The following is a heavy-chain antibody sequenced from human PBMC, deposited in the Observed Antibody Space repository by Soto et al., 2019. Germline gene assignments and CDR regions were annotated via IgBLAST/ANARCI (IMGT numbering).Heavy chain of an antibody. Sequence: PGESLKISCKGSGYSFTSYWISWVRQMPGKGLEWMGRIDPSDSYTNYSPSFQGHVTISADKSISTAYLQWSSLKASDTAMYYCASSPRGYCSSTSCREXGNYSGMDVWGQGTTVTVS. CDR2: IDPSDSYT. D-gene: IGHD2-2*01. CDR3: ASSPRGYCSSTSCREXGNYSGMDV. J-gene: IGHJ6*02. V-gene: IGHV5-10-1*01. CDR1: GYSFTSYW.